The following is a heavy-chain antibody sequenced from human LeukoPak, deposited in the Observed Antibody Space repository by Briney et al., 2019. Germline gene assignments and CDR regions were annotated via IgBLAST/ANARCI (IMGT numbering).Heavy chain of an antibody. Sequence: PSETLSLTCAVYGGPFSGYYWSWIRQPPGKGLEWIGEINHSGSTNYNPSLKSRVTISVDTSKNQFSLKLRSVTAADTAVYYCARGRDVYYYMDVWGKGTTVTVSS. CDR3: ARGRDVYYYMDV. V-gene: IGHV4-34*01. D-gene: IGHD3-10*02. CDR1: GGPFSGYY. J-gene: IGHJ6*03. CDR2: INHSGST.